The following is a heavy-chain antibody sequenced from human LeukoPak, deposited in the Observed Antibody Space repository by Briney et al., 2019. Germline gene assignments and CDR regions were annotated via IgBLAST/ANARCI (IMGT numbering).Heavy chain of an antibody. D-gene: IGHD3-22*01. J-gene: IGHJ4*02. CDR2: IYHSGST. Sequence: SEPLSLTCTVSGYSISSGYYWGWIRQPPGNGLGWIGSIYHSGSTYYNPSLKSRVTISVATSKNQCSVRLSSVTAANTAVYYCTRDPHYYYDSSGYIDDYWGQGTLVTVSS. CDR3: TRDPHYYYDSSGYIDDY. V-gene: IGHV4-38-2*02. CDR1: GYSISSGYY.